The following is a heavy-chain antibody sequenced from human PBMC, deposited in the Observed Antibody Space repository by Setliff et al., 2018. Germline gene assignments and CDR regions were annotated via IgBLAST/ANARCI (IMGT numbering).Heavy chain of an antibody. Sequence: GGSLRLSCAASGFTFGSYWMTWVRQAPEKGLEWVANIHQDGSERHYVDSVKGRFTISRDNAKNSLYLQMNSLRGEDTAVYHCTRDQDYYGMDVWGQGTTVT. CDR1: GFTFGSYW. V-gene: IGHV3-7*01. CDR3: TRDQDYYGMDV. J-gene: IGHJ6*02. CDR2: IHQDGSER.